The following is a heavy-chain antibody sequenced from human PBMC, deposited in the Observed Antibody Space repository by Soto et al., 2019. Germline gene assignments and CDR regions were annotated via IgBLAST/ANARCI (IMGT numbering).Heavy chain of an antibody. J-gene: IGHJ6*03. CDR1: GGSFSGYY. D-gene: IGHD6-6*01. CDR3: ANWVARPRMSSRLGYMDV. CDR2: INHSGST. V-gene: IGHV4-34*01. Sequence: QVQLQQWGAGLLKPSETLSLTCAVYGGSFSGYYWSWIRQPPGKGLEWIGEINHSGSTNYNPSLKSRVTISVDTSKNQFSLKLSSVTAADTAVYYCANWVARPRMSSRLGYMDVWGKGTTVTVSS.